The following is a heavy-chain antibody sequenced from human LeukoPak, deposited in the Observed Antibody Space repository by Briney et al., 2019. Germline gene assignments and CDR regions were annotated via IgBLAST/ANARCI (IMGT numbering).Heavy chain of an antibody. D-gene: IGHD3-22*01. CDR1: GFTFSSYA. CDR3: AKTYYYDSSGYYNRGVDY. V-gene: IGHV3-23*01. J-gene: IGHJ4*02. CDR2: ISGSGGST. Sequence: PGGSLRLSCAASGFTFSSYAMSWVRQAPGKGLEWVSAISGSGGSTYYADSVKGRFTISRDNSKNTLYLQMNSLRAEDTAVYYCAKTYYYDSSGYYNRGVDYWGQGTLVTVSS.